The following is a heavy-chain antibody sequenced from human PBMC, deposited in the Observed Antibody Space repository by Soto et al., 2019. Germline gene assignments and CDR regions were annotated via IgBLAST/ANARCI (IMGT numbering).Heavy chain of an antibody. D-gene: IGHD2-2*01. V-gene: IGHV4-4*01. CDR1: SDSISSSNW. Sequence: QVQLQESGPGLVKPSGTLSLTCAVSSDSISSSNWWSWVRQSPGKGLEWIGAINHSGSTNDNPSLKSRVTISVDKSKHEFSLKLRSVTAADTAVYCCAKVWSCSSTSCYGFDTWGRGTLVTVSS. CDR2: INHSGST. J-gene: IGHJ5*02. CDR3: AKVWSCSSTSCYGFDT.